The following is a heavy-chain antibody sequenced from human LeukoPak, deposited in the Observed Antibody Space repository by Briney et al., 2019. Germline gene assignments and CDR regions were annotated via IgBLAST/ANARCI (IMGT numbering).Heavy chain of an antibody. V-gene: IGHV3-33*06. J-gene: IGHJ4*02. CDR3: AKDAQRGFDYSNSLEY. D-gene: IGHD4-11*01. CDR1: GFTYRHYG. Sequence: GGSLRLSCAASGFTYRHYGMHWVRQAPGKGLEWVAVIWSDATEKYYGDAVKGRFTISRDNSRNTLYLQMNSLRAEDTAVYYCAKDAQRGFDYSNSLEYWGQGTLVTVSS. CDR2: IWSDATEK.